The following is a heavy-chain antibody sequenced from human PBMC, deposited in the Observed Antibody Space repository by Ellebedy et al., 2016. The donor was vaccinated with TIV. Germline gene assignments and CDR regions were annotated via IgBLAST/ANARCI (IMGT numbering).Heavy chain of an antibody. Sequence: ASVKVSCXASAYIFSTYDIRWVRQAPGEGLEWMGWISTYNDDSKYAQRLQGRVTMTTDTSTTTAYMELRSLRSDDTAIYYCARSATISTRGLYDYWGQGTLVTVSS. CDR2: ISTYNDDS. D-gene: IGHD6-25*01. CDR3: ARSATISTRGLYDY. V-gene: IGHV1-18*01. CDR1: AYIFSTYD. J-gene: IGHJ4*02.